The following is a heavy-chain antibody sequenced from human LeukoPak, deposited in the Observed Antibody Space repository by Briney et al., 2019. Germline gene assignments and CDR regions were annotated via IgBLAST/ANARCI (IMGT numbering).Heavy chain of an antibody. CDR3: ARDLTSAGTMDY. D-gene: IGHD6-19*01. CDR2: ITNDGSST. CDR1: GLTFSSHW. Sequence: GGSLRLSCAASGLTFSSHWMHWVRQAPGKGLVWVSRITNDGSSTTYADSVKGRFTISRDNSKNTLNLQMISLRAEDTAVYNCARDLTSAGTMDYWGQGTLVTVSS. V-gene: IGHV3-74*01. J-gene: IGHJ4*02.